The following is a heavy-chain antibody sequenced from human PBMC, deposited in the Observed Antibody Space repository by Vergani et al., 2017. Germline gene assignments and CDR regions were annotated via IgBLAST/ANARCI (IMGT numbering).Heavy chain of an antibody. V-gene: IGHV3-23*01. CDR3: AKDASIVGATSGWPDAFDI. Sequence: EVQLLESGGGLVQPGGSLRLSCAASGFTFSSYAMSCVRQAPGKGLEWVSAISGSGGSTYYADSVKGRFTISRDNSKNTLYLQMNSLRAEDTAVYYCAKDASIVGATSGWPDAFDIWGQGTMVTVSS. CDR1: GFTFSSYA. D-gene: IGHD1-26*01. J-gene: IGHJ3*02. CDR2: ISGSGGST.